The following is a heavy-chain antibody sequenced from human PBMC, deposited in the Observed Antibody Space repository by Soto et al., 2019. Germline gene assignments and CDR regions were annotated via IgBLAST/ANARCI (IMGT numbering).Heavy chain of an antibody. J-gene: IGHJ4*02. D-gene: IGHD2-2*02. V-gene: IGHV3-23*01. CDR3: AKGVYCSSTSCYNSFDY. CDR2: ISGSGGST. Sequence: EVQLLESGGGLVQPGGSLRLSCAASGFTFSSYAMSWVRQAPGKGLEWVSAISGSGGSTYYADSVKGRFTISRDNSKNTLYLQMNGLRAEDTAVYYCAKGVYCSSTSCYNSFDYWGQGTLVTVSS. CDR1: GFTFSSYA.